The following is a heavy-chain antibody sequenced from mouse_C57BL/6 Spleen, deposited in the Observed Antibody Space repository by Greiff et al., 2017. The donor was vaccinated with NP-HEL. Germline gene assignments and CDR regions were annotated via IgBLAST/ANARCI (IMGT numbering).Heavy chain of an antibody. V-gene: IGHV1-78*01. CDR2: IYPRDGST. D-gene: IGHD4-1*01. CDR3: ARLGRYFDD. Sequence: VQRVESDAELVKPGASVKISCKVSGYTFTDHTIHWMKQRPEQGLEWIGYIYPRDGSTKYNEKYKGKATLTADKSSSTAYMQLNSLPSADSAVYFGARLGRYFDDWGQGTTLTVSS. J-gene: IGHJ2*01. CDR1: GYTFTDHT.